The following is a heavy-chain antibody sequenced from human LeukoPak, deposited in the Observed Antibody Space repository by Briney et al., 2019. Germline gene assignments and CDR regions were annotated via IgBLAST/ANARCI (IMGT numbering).Heavy chain of an antibody. Sequence: SQTLSLTCTVSGGSITSGGYYWSWIRQPPGKGLEWIGYIYDSVTTYYNPSLKSRVTISIDRSKNQFSLKLSSLTAADTAVYYCATCRRPVTKTRQQLAEGLGSFDIWGQGTTVTVSS. CDR2: IYDSVTT. J-gene: IGHJ3*02. D-gene: IGHD3/OR15-3a*01. V-gene: IGHV4-30-2*01. CDR3: ATCRRPVTKTRQQLAEGLGSFDI. CDR1: GGSITSGGYY.